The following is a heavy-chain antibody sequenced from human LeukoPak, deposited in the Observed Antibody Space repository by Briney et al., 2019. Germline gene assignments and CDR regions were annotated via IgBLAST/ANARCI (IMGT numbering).Heavy chain of an antibody. CDR3: ARDRYSSGWYGTDV. Sequence: PGGSLRLSCAASGFTFSSYGMHWVRQAPGKELEWVAVIWYDGSNKYYADSVKGRFTISRDNSKNTLYLQMNSLRAEDTAVYYCARDRYSSGWYGTDVWGQGTTVTVSS. CDR2: IWYDGSNK. V-gene: IGHV3-33*01. CDR1: GFTFSSYG. J-gene: IGHJ6*02. D-gene: IGHD6-19*01.